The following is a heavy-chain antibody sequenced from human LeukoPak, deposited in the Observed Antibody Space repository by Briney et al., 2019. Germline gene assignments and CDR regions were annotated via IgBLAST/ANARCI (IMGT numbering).Heavy chain of an antibody. Sequence: GGSLRLSCAASGFTLGVYWMTWVRQAPGKGLEWVANINQDSSEKHYLDSVKGRFTISRDNPRNSLSLQMSSLRAEDTAIYYCARNSESLTHPKYWGQGTLVTVSS. D-gene: IGHD1-14*01. CDR1: GFTLGVYW. V-gene: IGHV3-7*01. CDR3: ARNSESLTHPKY. J-gene: IGHJ4*02. CDR2: INQDSSEK.